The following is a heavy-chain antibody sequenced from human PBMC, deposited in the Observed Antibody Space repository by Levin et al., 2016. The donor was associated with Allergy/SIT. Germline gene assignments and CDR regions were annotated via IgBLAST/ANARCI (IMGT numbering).Heavy chain of an antibody. CDR2: ISAYNGNT. Sequence: ASVKVSCKASGYTFTSYGISWVRQAPGQGLEWMGWISAYNGNTNYAQKLQGRVTMTRNTSISTAYMELSSLRSEDTAVYYCASRDYDSSGHVSDYWGQGTLVTVSS. CDR3: ASRDYDSSGHVSDY. CDR1: GYTFTSYG. V-gene: IGHV1-18*01. D-gene: IGHD3-22*01. J-gene: IGHJ4*02.